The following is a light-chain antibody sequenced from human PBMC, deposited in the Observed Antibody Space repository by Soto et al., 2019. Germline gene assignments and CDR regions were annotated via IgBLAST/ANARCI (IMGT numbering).Light chain of an antibody. Sequence: SVVTQPGSVSGSPGQSVTISCTGNSSDVGGYDYVSWYQQHPGKAPKLMIYDVTNRPSGVSNRFSGSKSGNTASLTISGLQAEDEADYYCISYASINTYVFGTGTKVTVL. V-gene: IGLV2-14*01. CDR1: SSDVGGYDY. J-gene: IGLJ1*01. CDR3: ISYASINTYV. CDR2: DVT.